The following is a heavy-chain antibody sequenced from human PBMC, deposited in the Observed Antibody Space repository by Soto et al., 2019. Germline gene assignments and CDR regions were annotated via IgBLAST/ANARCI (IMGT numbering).Heavy chain of an antibody. CDR3: AREGLGYYDGSGFYRTDCNG. V-gene: IGHV1-18*04. CDR2: ISASSGDT. Sequence: ASVKVSCKASGSTFTSNTVKWVRQAPGQGLEWLGWISASSGDTKYAQKFQDRVTMTTDTSTTTAYMELRSLRSDDTAVYYCAREGLGYYDGSGFYRTDCNGWGQETLVTVS. CDR1: GSTFTSNT. J-gene: IGHJ3*01. D-gene: IGHD3-3*01.